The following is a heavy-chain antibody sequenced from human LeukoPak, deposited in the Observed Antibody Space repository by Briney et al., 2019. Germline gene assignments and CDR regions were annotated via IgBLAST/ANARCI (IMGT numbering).Heavy chain of an antibody. CDR3: AEPNIAGISEYFQR. CDR1: GHTFTSYA. Sequence: ASVKVSCKASGHTFTSYAVSWVRQAPGQGLEWTGWINTNTGNPTYAQGFTGRFVFSLDTSVSTAYLQISSLKAEDTAVYYCAEPNIAGISEYFQRWGQGTLVTVSS. CDR2: INTNTGNP. J-gene: IGHJ1*01. D-gene: IGHD2/OR15-2a*01. V-gene: IGHV7-4-1*02.